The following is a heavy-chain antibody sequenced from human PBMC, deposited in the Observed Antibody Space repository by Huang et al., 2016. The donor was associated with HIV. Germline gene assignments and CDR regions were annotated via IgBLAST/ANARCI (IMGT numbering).Heavy chain of an antibody. CDR1: GGSIRRDNYY. J-gene: IGHJ4*02. Sequence: QLQLQESGPGLVKPSETLSLTCTVSGGSIRRDNYYWGWIRQPPGKGMEWIGSLYYSGSTYYNPSLKRRVTITVDTSKNHFSLRMRSVTAADTAVYYCARLPGSITMIRGVITDPYWGQGTLVTVSS. CDR2: LYYSGST. CDR3: ARLPGSITMIRGVITDPY. V-gene: IGHV4-39*02. D-gene: IGHD3-10*01.